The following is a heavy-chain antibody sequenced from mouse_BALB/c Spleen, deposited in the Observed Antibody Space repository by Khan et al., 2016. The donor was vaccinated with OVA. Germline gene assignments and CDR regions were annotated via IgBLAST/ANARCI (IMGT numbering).Heavy chain of an antibody. CDR2: IWSDGST. CDR1: GFSLITYG. V-gene: IGHV2-4-1*01. J-gene: IGHJ3*01. D-gene: IGHD2-12*01. Sequence: QVQLKESGPGLVQPSQSLSITCTVSGFSLITYGVHWVRQSPGKGLEWLGVIWSDGSTDYNAAFISRLSITKDNSKSQVFCKMNSLQGDDTAIYYCASNSYRYDFTYWGRGTLVTVSA. CDR3: ASNSYRYDFTY.